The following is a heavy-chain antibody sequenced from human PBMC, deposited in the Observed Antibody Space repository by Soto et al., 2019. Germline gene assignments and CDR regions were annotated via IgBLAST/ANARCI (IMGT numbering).Heavy chain of an antibody. CDR3: ARDKLNGLCDY. CDR1: GDSISSSSYY. CDR2: IYYSGST. Sequence: PSDTLSLTCTVSGDSISSSSYYWGWIRQPPGKGLEWIGRIYYSGSTYYNPSLKRRVTISVDTSKNHFSLKLSSLTAADTAVYYCARDKLNGLCDYWDQGPLITVSS. J-gene: IGHJ4*02. D-gene: IGHD2-8*01. V-gene: IGHV4-39*02.